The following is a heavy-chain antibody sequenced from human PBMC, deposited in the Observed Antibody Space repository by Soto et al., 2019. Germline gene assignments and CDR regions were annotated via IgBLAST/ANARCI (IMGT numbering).Heavy chain of an antibody. D-gene: IGHD5-18*01. CDR3: ARAGSGYSYGQIIDY. CDR1: GGSISSSNW. V-gene: IGHV4-4*02. CDR2: IYHSGST. J-gene: IGHJ4*02. Sequence: SETLSLTCAVSGGSISSSNWWSWVRQPPGKGLEWIGEIYHSGSTNYNLSLKSRVTISVDTSKNQFSLKLSSVTAADTAVYYCARAGSGYSYGQIIDYWGQGTLVTVSS.